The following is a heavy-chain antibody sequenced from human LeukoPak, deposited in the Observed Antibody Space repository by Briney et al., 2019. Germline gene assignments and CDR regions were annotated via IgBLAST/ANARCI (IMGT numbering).Heavy chain of an antibody. V-gene: IGHV3-30*03. CDR2: ISYDGTNK. D-gene: IGHD1-26*01. CDR3: ARGSIVGGRGVGDY. CDR1: GFTFSNYG. Sequence: PGRPLRLSCAGSGFTFSNYGMHWVRQAPGKGPEWVAVISYDGTNKYYADSVKGRFTISRDNSKNTVYLQMNSLRAEDTAVYYCARGSIVGGRGVGDYWGQGTLVTVSS. J-gene: IGHJ4*02.